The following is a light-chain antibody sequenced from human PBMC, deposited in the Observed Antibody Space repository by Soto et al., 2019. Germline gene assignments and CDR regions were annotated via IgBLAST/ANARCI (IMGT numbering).Light chain of an antibody. CDR2: KAS. CDR3: QHYNSYSEA. J-gene: IGKJ1*01. Sequence: IQMTQSPSSLSASVGDRVTITCRASQAIRNDLGWYQQKPGKAPNLLIYKASNLESGVPSRFSGSGSGTEFTLIISSLQPDDFATYYCQHYNSYSEAFGQGTKVDIK. V-gene: IGKV1-5*03. CDR1: QAIRND.